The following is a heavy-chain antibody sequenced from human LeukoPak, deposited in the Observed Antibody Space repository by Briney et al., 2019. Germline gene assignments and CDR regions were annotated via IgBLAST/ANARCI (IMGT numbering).Heavy chain of an antibody. CDR2: MNPNSGNT. J-gene: IGHJ6*02. V-gene: IGHV1-8*01. CDR3: ARQVGGYYYYGMDV. Sequence: ASVRVCCKASGYTFTSYDINWVGQAAGQGLEWRGWMNPNSGNTGYAQKFQGRVTMTRNTSISTAYMELSSLRSEDTAVYCCARQVGGYYYYGMDVWGQGTTVTVSS. D-gene: IGHD2-15*01. CDR1: GYTFTSYD.